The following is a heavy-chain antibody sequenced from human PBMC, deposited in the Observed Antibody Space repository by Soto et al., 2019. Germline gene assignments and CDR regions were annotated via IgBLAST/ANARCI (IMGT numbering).Heavy chain of an antibody. D-gene: IGHD5-12*01. CDR1: GFTFGDYA. V-gene: IGHV3-9*01. CDR3: AKDSGYSGHDHNWFDP. J-gene: IGHJ5*02. CDR2: ISWNSGSI. Sequence: DVQLVESGGGLIQPGRSLRLSCAASGFTFGDYAMHWVRQAPGKGLEWVSGISWNSGSIGYADSVKGRFTISRDNAKNSLYLQMKPLRAEDTALYYCAKDSGYSGHDHNWFDPWGQGTLVTVSS.